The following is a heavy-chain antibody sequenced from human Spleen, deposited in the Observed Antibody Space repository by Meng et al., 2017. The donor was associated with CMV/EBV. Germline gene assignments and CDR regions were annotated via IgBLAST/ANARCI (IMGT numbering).Heavy chain of an antibody. CDR1: RFSFSESW. V-gene: IGHV3-7*01. J-gene: IGHJ4*02. D-gene: IGHD6-19*01. CDR3: ARDFDAGWLGY. CDR2: IKEDGSDK. Sequence: GESLKISCAVSRFSFSESWMSWVRQAPGKGLEWLANIKEDGSDKYYVDSVKGRFTIFRDNAKDSLYLQMNSLRADDTAVYYCARDFDAGWLGYWGQGTLVTVSS.